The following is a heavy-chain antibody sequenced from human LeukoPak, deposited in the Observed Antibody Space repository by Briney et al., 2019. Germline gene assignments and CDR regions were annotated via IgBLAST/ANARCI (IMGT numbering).Heavy chain of an antibody. CDR2: IYYSGST. J-gene: IGHJ5*02. Sequence: PSETLSLTCTVSGGSISSVNFYWSWIRQPAGKGLEWIGRIYYSGSTYYNPSLKSRVTISVDTSKNQFSLKLSSVTAADTAVYYCARDRKDDYGGKVFDPWGQGTLVTVSS. CDR1: GGSISSVNFY. CDR3: ARDRKDDYGGKVFDP. V-gene: IGHV4-61*02. D-gene: IGHD4-23*01.